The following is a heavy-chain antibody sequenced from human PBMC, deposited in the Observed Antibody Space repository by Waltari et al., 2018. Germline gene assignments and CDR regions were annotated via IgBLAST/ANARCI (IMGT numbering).Heavy chain of an antibody. CDR3: AGRYSSLDH. D-gene: IGHD5-18*01. CDR2: IAPDGSEK. CDR1: GSPFSDSW. V-gene: IGHV3-7*01. J-gene: IGHJ4*02. Sequence: EVQLVQSGGGLVQPGGSLSLSCAASGSPFSDSWMSWVRQTPEKGLEWVANIAPDGSEKYYMDSVKGRFTISRDNAKNSYYLQMNSLRPEDTAVYYCAGRYSSLDHWGQGTRVTVSS.